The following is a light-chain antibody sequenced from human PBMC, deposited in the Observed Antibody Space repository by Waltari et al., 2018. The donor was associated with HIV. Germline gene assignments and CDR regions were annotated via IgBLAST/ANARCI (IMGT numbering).Light chain of an antibody. CDR3: QQLNSYPLT. J-gene: IGKJ4*01. Sequence: DIQLTLSPSFLSASVGHRVTITCRASQGISSYLAWYQQKPGKDPKLLIYAASTLQSGVPSRFSGSGSGTEFTLTISSLQPEDFATYYCQQLNSYPLTCGGGTKVEIK. V-gene: IGKV1-9*01. CDR1: QGISSY. CDR2: AAS.